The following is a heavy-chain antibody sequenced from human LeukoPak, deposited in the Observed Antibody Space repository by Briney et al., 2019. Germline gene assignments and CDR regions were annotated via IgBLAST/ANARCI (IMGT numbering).Heavy chain of an antibody. CDR1: GFTFSSYG. D-gene: IGHD1-26*01. V-gene: IGHV3-30*02. CDR3: AKDSRFLIVGALY. Sequence: GGSLRLSRAASGFTFSSYGMHWGRQAPGKGLGWVAFIRYDGSNKYYADSVKGRFTISRDNSKNTLYLQMNSLRAEDTAVYYCAKDSRFLIVGALYWGQGTLVTISS. CDR2: IRYDGSNK. J-gene: IGHJ4*02.